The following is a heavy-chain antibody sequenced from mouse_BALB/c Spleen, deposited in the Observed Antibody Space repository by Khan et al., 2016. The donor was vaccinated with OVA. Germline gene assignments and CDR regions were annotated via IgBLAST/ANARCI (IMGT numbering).Heavy chain of an antibody. J-gene: IGHJ4*01. D-gene: IGHD1-1*01. CDR2: ISYDGSN. V-gene: IGHV3-6*02. Sequence: EVQLQESGPGLVKPSQSLSLTCSVTGYSITSGYYWNWIRQFPGNKLEWMGYISYDGSNNYNPSLKNRISITRDTSKNQFFLKLNSVTTEDTATYYCARSGHFYYGTSYYAMDYWGQGTSVTVSS. CDR3: ARSGHFYYGTSYYAMDY. CDR1: GYSITSGYY.